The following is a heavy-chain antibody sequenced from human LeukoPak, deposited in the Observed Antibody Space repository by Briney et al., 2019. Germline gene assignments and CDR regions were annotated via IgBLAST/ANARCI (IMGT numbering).Heavy chain of an antibody. CDR2: ISGTGLST. Sequence: PGGSLRLSCAASGFTFSSYVMSWVRQAPGKGLEWVSAISGTGLSTYYADSVKGRFTISRDNSRNTLYLQMDSLRAEDTAVYYCTTPPHGDYGDYWGQGTLVTVSS. CDR1: GFTFSSYV. D-gene: IGHD2-8*01. V-gene: IGHV3-23*01. CDR3: TTPPHGDYGDY. J-gene: IGHJ4*02.